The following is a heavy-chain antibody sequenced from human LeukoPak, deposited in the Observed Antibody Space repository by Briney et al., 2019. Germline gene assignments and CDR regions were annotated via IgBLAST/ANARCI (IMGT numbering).Heavy chain of an antibody. Sequence: GGSLSLSCAASGFPFNSYPMSCVRQATGGGLEWVSDISGSGDNTYYADSVKGRFTISRDNSKNTLYLQMNSLRAEDTAVYYCAKGSGYDTDFDYWGQGTLVSVSS. CDR2: ISGSGDNT. CDR3: AKGSGYDTDFDY. D-gene: IGHD5-12*01. CDR1: GFPFNSYP. V-gene: IGHV3-23*01. J-gene: IGHJ4*02.